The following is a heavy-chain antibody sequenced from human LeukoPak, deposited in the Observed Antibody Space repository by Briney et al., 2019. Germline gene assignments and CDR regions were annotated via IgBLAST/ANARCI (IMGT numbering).Heavy chain of an antibody. Sequence: PSETLSLTCTVSGGSVSSYFWSWIRQPPGKGLEWIGYIYNNGNSNYNPSLKSRISISVDTSKNQISLKLSSVTAADTALYYCARYSWSASTPGSWFDPWGQGTLVTVSS. D-gene: IGHD2-15*01. CDR3: ARYSWSASTPGSWFDP. J-gene: IGHJ5*02. CDR1: GGSVSSYF. CDR2: IYNNGNS. V-gene: IGHV4-59*08.